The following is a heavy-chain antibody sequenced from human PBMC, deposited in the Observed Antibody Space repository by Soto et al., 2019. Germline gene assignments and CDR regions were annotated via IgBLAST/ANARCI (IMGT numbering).Heavy chain of an antibody. CDR1: GGSISSISYY. J-gene: IGHJ6*03. D-gene: IGHD2-2*01. CDR2: IYYSGST. Sequence: SETLSLTCTVSGGSISSISYYWGWIRQPPGKGLEWIGSIYYSGSTYYNPSLKSRVTISVDTSKNQFSLKLSSVTAADTAVYYCARHRGSSTTKTGYYYYYMDVWGKGTTVTVSS. V-gene: IGHV4-39*01. CDR3: ARHRGSSTTKTGYYYYYMDV.